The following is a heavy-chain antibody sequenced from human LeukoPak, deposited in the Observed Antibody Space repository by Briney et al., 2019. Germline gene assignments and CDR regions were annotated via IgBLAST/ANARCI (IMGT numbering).Heavy chain of an antibody. Sequence: SGGSLRLSCAASGFTFSTYWMHWVRQAPGKGLVWVSRISSDGSRTNYADSVKGRFTISRDNAKNTLYLQMNSLRAEDTSLYYCVRDGPRYGDPDYWGQGTLVTVSS. CDR3: VRDGPRYGDPDY. D-gene: IGHD2-21*02. CDR1: GFTFSTYW. V-gene: IGHV3-74*01. J-gene: IGHJ4*02. CDR2: ISSDGSRT.